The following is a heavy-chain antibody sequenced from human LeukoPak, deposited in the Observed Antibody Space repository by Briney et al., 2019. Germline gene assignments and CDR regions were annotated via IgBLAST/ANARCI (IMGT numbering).Heavy chain of an antibody. CDR1: GFTFSSYA. V-gene: IGHV3-30*02. Sequence: GGSLRLSCAASGFTFSSYAMHWVRQAPGKGLEWVAFIRYDGTNKYYVDSVKGRFTISRDNSKNTLYLQMNSLRPEDTAVYYCAKEYDILTGYYAFDIWGQGTMVTVSS. D-gene: IGHD3-9*01. J-gene: IGHJ3*02. CDR3: AKEYDILTGYYAFDI. CDR2: IRYDGTNK.